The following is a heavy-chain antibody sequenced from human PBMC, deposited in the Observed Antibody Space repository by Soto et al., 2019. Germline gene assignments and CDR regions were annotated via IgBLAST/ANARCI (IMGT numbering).Heavy chain of an antibody. CDR2: MSPNSGAT. V-gene: IGHV1-8*02. Sequence: ASVKVSCKTSGYIFTSYYIHWVRQAPGQGLEWLGWMSPNSGATGYAQKFQGRVTMTRDTSISTAYMELSNLRSEDTAMYFCARGVDAGVDVWGQGTTVTSP. J-gene: IGHJ6*02. CDR3: ARGVDAGVDV. D-gene: IGHD1-1*01. CDR1: GYIFTSYY.